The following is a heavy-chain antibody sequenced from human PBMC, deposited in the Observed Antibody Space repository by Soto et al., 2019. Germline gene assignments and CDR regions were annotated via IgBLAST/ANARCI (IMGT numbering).Heavy chain of an antibody. J-gene: IGHJ4*02. CDR2: ISYDGSNK. CDR1: GFTFSSYG. V-gene: IGHV3-30*03. D-gene: IGHD6-13*01. Sequence: LRLSCAASGFTFSSYGMHWVRQAPGKGLEWVAVISYDGSNKYYADSVKGRFTISRDNSKNTLYLQMNSLRAEDTAVYYCASLWYPGCYWGQGTLVTVSS. CDR3: ASLWYPGCY.